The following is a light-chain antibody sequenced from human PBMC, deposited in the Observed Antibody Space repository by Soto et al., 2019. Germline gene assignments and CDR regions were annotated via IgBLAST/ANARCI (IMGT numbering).Light chain of an antibody. CDR1: SSDVGGYNY. Sequence: ALTQPRSVSGSPGQSVTISCTGTSSDVGGYNYVSWYQQHPGKAPKLMIYDVSKRPSGVPDRFSGSKSGNTASLTISGLQAEDEADYYCCSYAGSYTNVFGTGTKVTV. CDR3: CSYAGSYTNV. J-gene: IGLJ1*01. V-gene: IGLV2-11*01. CDR2: DVS.